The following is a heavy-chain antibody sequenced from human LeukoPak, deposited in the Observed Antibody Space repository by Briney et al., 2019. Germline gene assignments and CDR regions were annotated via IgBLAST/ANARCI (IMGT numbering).Heavy chain of an antibody. CDR2: ITTGRGET. V-gene: IGHV1-3*03. Sequence: ASVKVSCKASGYTFTDYALHWVRQAPGQSLEWMGWITTGRGETRYSQEFQRRIIFTRDKSASTVYMDLSDLRSEDTAVYYCARGGRQWRGGNYFDSWGQGTLVAVSS. CDR3: ARGGRQWRGGNYFDS. J-gene: IGHJ4*02. CDR1: GYTFTDYA. D-gene: IGHD6-19*01.